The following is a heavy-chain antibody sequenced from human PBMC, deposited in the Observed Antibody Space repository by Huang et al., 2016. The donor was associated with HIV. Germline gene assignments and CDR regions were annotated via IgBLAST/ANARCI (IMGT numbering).Heavy chain of an antibody. J-gene: IGHJ4*02. CDR3: ATSYNSDFDF. CDR1: GYTFTSYG. D-gene: IGHD6-19*01. Sequence: QVHLVQSGAEVKRPGASVQVSCKASGYTFTSYGISWVRQAPGQGLEWMGWINAYNGKSTNAQNLQGRVTMTTDTSTNTAYMELRSLRSDDTAMYYCATSYNSDFDFWGQGTLVTVSS. CDR2: INAYNGKS. V-gene: IGHV1-18*01.